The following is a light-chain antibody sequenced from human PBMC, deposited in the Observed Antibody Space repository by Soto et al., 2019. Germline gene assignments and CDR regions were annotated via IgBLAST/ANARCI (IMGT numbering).Light chain of an antibody. CDR1: QSISGTY. J-gene: IGKJ1*01. V-gene: IGKV3-20*01. CDR2: GVS. Sequence: EIVLTQSPGTLSLSPGERATLSCRASQSISGTYLAWYQQQPGRAPRLLIYGVSSRATGIPDRFSGSGSGTDFTLTISRLEPEDFAVYYCQQYVSSPQTFGQGAKVEI. CDR3: QQYVSSPQT.